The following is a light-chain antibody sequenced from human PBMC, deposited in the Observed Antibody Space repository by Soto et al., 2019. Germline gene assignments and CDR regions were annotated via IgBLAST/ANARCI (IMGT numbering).Light chain of an antibody. CDR2: KAS. V-gene: IGKV1-5*03. CDR3: QQFNGHST. Sequence: DIQMTQSPSTLSAAVGDRVTITCRASQSVNRWLAWYQQKPGKAPKLLIYKASSLPSGVPSRFTGSGSGTEFTLTINNVQPDDLATYYCQQFNGHSTFGQGTRLEIK. J-gene: IGKJ2*01. CDR1: QSVNRW.